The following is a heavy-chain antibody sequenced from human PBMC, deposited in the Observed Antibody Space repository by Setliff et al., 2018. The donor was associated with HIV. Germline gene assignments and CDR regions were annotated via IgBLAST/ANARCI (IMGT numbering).Heavy chain of an antibody. CDR2: INHSGGT. V-gene: IGHV4-34*01. D-gene: IGHD3-10*01. Sequence: SETMSLTCAVYGGSFTAYHWSWIRQPPGRGLEWIAEINHSGGTNHNPSLKSRITISVDTSKKQVSLKLTSVTAADTAIYYCARAGNFGDWDGFDVWGQGTMVTVSS. CDR3: ARAGNFGDWDGFDV. J-gene: IGHJ3*01. CDR1: GGSFTAYH.